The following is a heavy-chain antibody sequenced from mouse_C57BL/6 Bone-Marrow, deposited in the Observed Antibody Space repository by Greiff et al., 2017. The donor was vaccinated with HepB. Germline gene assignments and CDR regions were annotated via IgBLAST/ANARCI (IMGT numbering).Heavy chain of an antibody. D-gene: IGHD2-2*01. J-gene: IGHJ2*02. CDR3: ARSEVKTYFDY. CDR2: IDPSDSYT. Sequence: QVQLQQPGAELVMPGASVKLSCKASGYTLTSYWMHWVKQRPGQGLEWIGEIDPSDSYTNYNQKFKGKSTLTVDKSSSTAYMQLSSLTSEDSAVYYCARSEVKTYFDYWGQGTSLTVSS. CDR1: GYTLTSYW. V-gene: IGHV1-69*01.